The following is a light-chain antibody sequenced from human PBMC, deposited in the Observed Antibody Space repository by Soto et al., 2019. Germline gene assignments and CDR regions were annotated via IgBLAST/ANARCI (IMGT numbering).Light chain of an antibody. CDR3: EQLDSVPNT. CDR2: DAS. V-gene: IGKV1-33*01. Sequence: DIQMTQSPSSLSASLGDRITISCQASHDIRNFLNWYQQNPGEAPRLLIYDASHLETGVPSRFSGSGFGTDFTFTISSLQPEDIATYYCEQLDSVPNTFGQGTKLEI. CDR1: HDIRNF. J-gene: IGKJ2*01.